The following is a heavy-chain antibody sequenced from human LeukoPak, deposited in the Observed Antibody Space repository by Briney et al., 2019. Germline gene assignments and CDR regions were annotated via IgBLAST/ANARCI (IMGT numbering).Heavy chain of an antibody. CDR2: ISYIGST. Sequence: SETLSLTCAVSDDSLSSHYWTWIRQPPGKGLEWEWYISYIGSTNYNPSPKSRVTISITTSKTQFSMNLTSVTAADTAVYYCARDLVTVTKGFDIWGEGTMVSVSS. D-gene: IGHD4-17*01. V-gene: IGHV4-59*11. CDR1: DDSLSSHY. CDR3: ARDLVTVTKGFDI. J-gene: IGHJ3*02.